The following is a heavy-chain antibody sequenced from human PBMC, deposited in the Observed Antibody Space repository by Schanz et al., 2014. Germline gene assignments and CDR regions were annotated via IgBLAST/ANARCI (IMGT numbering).Heavy chain of an antibody. V-gene: IGHV3-33*06. J-gene: IGHJ4*02. D-gene: IGHD3-9*01. CDR1: GFTFFGSFA. Sequence: VQLLESGGGLVQPGGSLRLSCVASGFTFFGSFAMSWVRQAPGKGLEWVAVIWYNGSNKYYADSVRGRFTISRDNSKNTLYLQMNNLRAEDTAVYYCAKDHAGSDILTALGNWGQGTLVTVSS. CDR2: IWYNGSNK. CDR3: AKDHAGSDILTALGN.